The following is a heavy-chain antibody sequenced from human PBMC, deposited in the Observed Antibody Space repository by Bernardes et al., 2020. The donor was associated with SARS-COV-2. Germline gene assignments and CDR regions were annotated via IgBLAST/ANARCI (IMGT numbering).Heavy chain of an antibody. Sequence: ASVNVSCKTSAYTFTGYNINWMRQAPGQGLEWMGRINPNSGDRDYAQNFQDRVTMTRDTSISTAYMELGRLTSDDTAVYYCTRDLGTTTFSTRYNWFDPWGQRTLITVSS. CDR1: AYTFTGYN. J-gene: IGHJ5*02. CDR2: INPNSGDR. D-gene: IGHD3-16*01. CDR3: TRDLGTTTFSTRYNWFDP. V-gene: IGHV1-2*06.